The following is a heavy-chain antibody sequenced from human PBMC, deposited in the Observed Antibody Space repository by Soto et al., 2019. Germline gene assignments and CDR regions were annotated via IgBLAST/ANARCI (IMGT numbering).Heavy chain of an antibody. CDR1: GYTFNTYA. Sequence: ASVKVSCKASGYTFNTYAMHWVRQAPGQRLEWTGWINPSGGSTSYAQKFQGRVTMTRDTSTSTVYMELSRLRSEDTAVYYCARDRRPLPAAIEGFEFDIWGQGTMVTVSS. J-gene: IGHJ3*02. V-gene: IGHV1-46*02. D-gene: IGHD2-2*01. CDR3: ARDRRPLPAAIEGFEFDI. CDR2: INPSGGST.